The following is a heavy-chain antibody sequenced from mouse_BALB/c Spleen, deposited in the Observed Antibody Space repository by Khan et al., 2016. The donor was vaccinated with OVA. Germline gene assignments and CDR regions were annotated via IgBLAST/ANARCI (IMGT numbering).Heavy chain of an antibody. Sequence: EVELVESGADLVKPGGSLKLSCAASGFTFSSYSMSWVRQTPDKRLEWVASISSGADYTYYPDSLKGRFTFSRDNAKNTLYLQMSDLKSEDTAMYYCAGHLTGSFAYWGQGTLVTVS. CDR1: GFTFSSYS. J-gene: IGHJ3*01. V-gene: IGHV5-6*01. CDR2: ISSGADYT. CDR3: AGHLTGSFAY. D-gene: IGHD4-1*01.